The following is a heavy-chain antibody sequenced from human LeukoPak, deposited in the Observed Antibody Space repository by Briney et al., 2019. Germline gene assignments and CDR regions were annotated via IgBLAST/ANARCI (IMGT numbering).Heavy chain of an antibody. CDR3: ARYLSGVNPFDY. CDR2: IYSGGST. CDR1: GFTLSSNY. J-gene: IGHJ4*02. Sequence: PGGSLRLSCAVSGFTLSSNYMSGVRQPPGKGLEWVSVIYSGGSTYYADSVKGRFPISRHDSRDTLYLQMNSLRVEDTAVYYCARYLSGVNPFDYWGQGTLVTVSS. D-gene: IGHD2-8*01. V-gene: IGHV3-53*04.